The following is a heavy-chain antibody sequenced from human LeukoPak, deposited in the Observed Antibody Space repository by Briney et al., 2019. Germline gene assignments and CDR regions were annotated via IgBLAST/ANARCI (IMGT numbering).Heavy chain of an antibody. D-gene: IGHD6-13*01. V-gene: IGHV3-30*02. Sequence: GGSLRLSCAASGFTFSSYGMHWVRQAPGKGLEWEAFIRYDGGNKYYADSVKGRFTISRDNSKNTLYLQMNSLRAEDTAVYYCAKDISGSSWYVALGYWGQGTLVTVSS. CDR3: AKDISGSSWYVALGY. J-gene: IGHJ4*02. CDR1: GFTFSSYG. CDR2: IRYDGGNK.